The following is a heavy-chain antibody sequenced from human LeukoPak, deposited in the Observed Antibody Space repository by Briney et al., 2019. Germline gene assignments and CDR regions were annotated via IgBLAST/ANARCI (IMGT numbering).Heavy chain of an antibody. J-gene: IGHJ4*02. CDR1: GGSISSGGYY. CDR2: IYYSGST. Sequence: SQTLSLTCTVSGGSISSGGYYWSWIRQHPGKGLEWIGYIYYSGSTYYNPSLKSRVTISVDTSKNQFSLKLSSVTAADTAVYYCARSVAVVVPAALGYWGQGTLVTVSS. CDR3: ARSVAVVVPAALGY. D-gene: IGHD2-2*01. V-gene: IGHV4-31*03.